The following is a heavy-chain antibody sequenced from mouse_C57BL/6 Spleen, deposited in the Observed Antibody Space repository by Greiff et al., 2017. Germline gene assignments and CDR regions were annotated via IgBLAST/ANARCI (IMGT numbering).Heavy chain of an antibody. CDR3: ARRDYGNYLDY. Sequence: EVQLVESGGDLVKPGGSLKLSCAASGFTFSSYGMSWVRQTPDKRLEWVATISSGGSYTYYPDSVKGRFTISRDNAKNTLYLQMSSLKSEDTAMYYCARRDYGNYLDYWGQGTTLTVSS. CDR2: ISSGGSYT. J-gene: IGHJ2*01. V-gene: IGHV5-6*01. D-gene: IGHD2-1*01. CDR1: GFTFSSYG.